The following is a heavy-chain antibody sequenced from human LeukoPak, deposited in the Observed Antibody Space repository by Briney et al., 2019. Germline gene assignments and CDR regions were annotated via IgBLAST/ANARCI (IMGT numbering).Heavy chain of an antibody. D-gene: IGHD5-18*01. Sequence: PGGSLRLSCAASGFTFSSYAMSWVRQAPGKGLEWVSAISGSGGSTYYADSVKGRFTISRDNAKNSLYLQMNSLRAEDTAVYYCALTGYSYGFDYWGQGTLVTVSS. CDR1: GFTFSSYA. CDR3: ALTGYSYGFDY. V-gene: IGHV3-23*01. J-gene: IGHJ4*02. CDR2: ISGSGGST.